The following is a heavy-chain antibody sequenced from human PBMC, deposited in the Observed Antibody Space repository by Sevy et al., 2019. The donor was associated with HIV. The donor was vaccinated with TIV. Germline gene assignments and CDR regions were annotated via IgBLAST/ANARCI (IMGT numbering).Heavy chain of an antibody. D-gene: IGHD1-26*01. V-gene: IGHV3-23*01. CDR3: AKVKWGVGATGGDFDY. CDR1: GFTFDSYA. CDR2: ISGSGGTT. J-gene: IGHJ4*02. Sequence: GGSLRLSCAASGFTFDSYAMTWVRQAPGKGLQWVSGISGSGGTTYYADSVKGRFTISRENSKNRLYLQMNSLRAEDTAVDYCAKVKWGVGATGGDFDYWGQGTLVTVSS.